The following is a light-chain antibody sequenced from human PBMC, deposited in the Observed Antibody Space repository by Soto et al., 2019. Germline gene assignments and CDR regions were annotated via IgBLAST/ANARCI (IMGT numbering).Light chain of an antibody. Sequence: DIVLTQSPGTLSLSPGERATLSCRASQSVYSSYLAWYQQKPGQAPRLLIYGAFTRATGIPDRFSGSGSGTDFTLTISRLEPEDFAVYYCQQYGNSLTFGGGTKVEIK. CDR1: QSVYSSY. CDR2: GAF. V-gene: IGKV3-20*01. CDR3: QQYGNSLT. J-gene: IGKJ4*01.